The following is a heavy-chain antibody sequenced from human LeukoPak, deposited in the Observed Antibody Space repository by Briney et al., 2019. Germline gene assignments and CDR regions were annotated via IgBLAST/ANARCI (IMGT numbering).Heavy chain of an antibody. CDR3: ARDGDYVWGSYPSNRPFDY. J-gene: IGHJ4*02. CDR1: GFSFSSYS. V-gene: IGHV3-48*04. D-gene: IGHD3-16*02. CDR2: ISSSSSTI. Sequence: PGGSLRLSCAASGFSFSSYSMNWVRQAPGKGLEWVSYISSSSSTIYYADSVKGRFTISRDNAKNSLYLQMNSLRAEDTALYYCARDGDYVWGSYPSNRPFDYWGQGTLVTVSS.